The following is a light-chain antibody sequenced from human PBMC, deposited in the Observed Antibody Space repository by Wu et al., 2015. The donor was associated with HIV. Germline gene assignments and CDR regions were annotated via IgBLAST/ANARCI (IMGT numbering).Light chain of an antibody. CDR2: GAS. CDR1: QSVSSSH. V-gene: IGKV3-20*01. CDR3: QDYGSSPRS. Sequence: EIVLTQSPGTLSLSPGERVTLSCRASQSVSSSHLAWYQQKPGQAPRLLIYGASSRATGIPDRFSGSASGTDFTLTISRLEPEDFAVYYCQDYGSSPRSFGQGTKLEIK. J-gene: IGKJ2*03.